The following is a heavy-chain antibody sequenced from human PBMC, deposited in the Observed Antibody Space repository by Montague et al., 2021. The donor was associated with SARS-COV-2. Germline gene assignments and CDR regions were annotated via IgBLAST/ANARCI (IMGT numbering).Heavy chain of an antibody. D-gene: IGHD3-9*01. V-gene: IGHV3-21*01. CDR3: ARALSTVLRYFDWLSAHY. Sequence: SLRLSCAASGFTFISYSMHWVRQAPGTGLEWVSSIRSSSSYIYYXXSLKGRFPISRDNAKNSLYLQMNSLRAEDTAVYYCARALSTVLRYFDWLSAHYWGQGTLVTVSS. CDR1: GFTFISYS. CDR2: IRSSSSYI. J-gene: IGHJ4*02.